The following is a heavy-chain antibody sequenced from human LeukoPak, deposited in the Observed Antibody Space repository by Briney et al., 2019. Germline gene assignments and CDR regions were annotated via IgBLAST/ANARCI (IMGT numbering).Heavy chain of an antibody. CDR3: ARDHCSSTSCPIDY. J-gene: IGHJ4*02. CDR1: GGSVSSGSYY. Sequence: SETLSLTCTVSGGSVSSGSYYWGWIRQPPGKGLEWIGNIYYSGSTYYNPSLKSRVTISVDTSKNQFSLKLSSVTAADTAVYYCARDHCSSTSCPIDYWGQGTLVTVSS. D-gene: IGHD2-2*01. CDR2: IYYSGST. V-gene: IGHV4-39*07.